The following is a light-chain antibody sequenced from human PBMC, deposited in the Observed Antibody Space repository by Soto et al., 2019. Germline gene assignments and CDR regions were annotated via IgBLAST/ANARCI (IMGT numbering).Light chain of an antibody. V-gene: IGKV1-39*01. Sequence: DIQMTQSPSSLSASVGDRVTITCRASQSITSRVAWYQHKPGRAPELLISAASSLQSGAPSRFSGSGSGTDFTLTISSLQPEDFATYYCQQSYSTPPITFGQGTRLEIK. J-gene: IGKJ5*01. CDR1: QSITSR. CDR2: AAS. CDR3: QQSYSTPPIT.